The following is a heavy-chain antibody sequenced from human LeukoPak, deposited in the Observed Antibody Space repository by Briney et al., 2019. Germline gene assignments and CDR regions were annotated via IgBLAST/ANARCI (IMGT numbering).Heavy chain of an antibody. CDR1: GYTFISKG. Sequence: GASVKVSCKASGYTFISKGIHWVRQAPGQRLEWMAWINTDNSNTKRSQTLLGRVTITRDTSATTAYMELSSLRFEDTAVYYCGRGRGPGEYFAFWGQGPLVTVSS. CDR3: GRGRGPGEYFAF. D-gene: IGHD2/OR15-2a*01. V-gene: IGHV1-3*04. J-gene: IGHJ4*02. CDR2: INTDNSNT.